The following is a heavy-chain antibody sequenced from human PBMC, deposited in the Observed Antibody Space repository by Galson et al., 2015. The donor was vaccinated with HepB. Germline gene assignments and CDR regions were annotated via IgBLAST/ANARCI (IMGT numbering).Heavy chain of an antibody. CDR3: ARQNRYSGNYPYDC. D-gene: IGHD1-26*01. CDR1: GGSISSSSYY. J-gene: IGHJ4*02. Sequence: ETLSLTCTVSGGSISSSSYYWGWIRQPPGKGLEWIGSIYYSGSTHYNPSLKSRVTISVDTFKNQFSLKLSSVTAADTAVYYCARQNRYSGNYPYDCWGQGTLVTVSS. V-gene: IGHV4-39*01. CDR2: IYYSGST.